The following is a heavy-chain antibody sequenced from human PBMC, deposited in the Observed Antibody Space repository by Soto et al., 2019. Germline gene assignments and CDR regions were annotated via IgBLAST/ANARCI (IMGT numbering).Heavy chain of an antibody. D-gene: IGHD3-3*01. Sequence: PXGSLALTCAVSGGCVSGSNWWSWFRQPPGKGLEWIGEIYHSGSTNYNPSLKSRVTISVDKSKNQFSLKLSSVTAADTAVYYCARGLSWSGYTHVERDNWFDPWGQGTLVTVSS. V-gene: IGHV4-4*02. J-gene: IGHJ5*02. CDR1: GGCVSGSNW. CDR2: IYHSGST. CDR3: ARGLSWSGYTHVERDNWFDP.